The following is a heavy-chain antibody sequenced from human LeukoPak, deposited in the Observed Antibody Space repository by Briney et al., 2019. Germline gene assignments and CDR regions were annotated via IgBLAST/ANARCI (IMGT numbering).Heavy chain of an antibody. CDR3: ASSSAMVTHSFDY. J-gene: IGHJ4*02. V-gene: IGHV4-59*08. D-gene: IGHD5-18*01. Sequence: SETLSLTCTVSGASISSNYWSWIRQPPGEGLEWIGFIHYSGSTNQNPSLKSRVTMSVDTSKNQFFLRLSSVTAADTAVYYCASSSAMVTHSFDYWGQGTLVTVSS. CDR1: GASISSNY. CDR2: IHYSGST.